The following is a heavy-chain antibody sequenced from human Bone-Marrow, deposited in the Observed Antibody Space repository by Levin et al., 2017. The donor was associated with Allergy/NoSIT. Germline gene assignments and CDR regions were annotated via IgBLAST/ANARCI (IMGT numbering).Heavy chain of an antibody. CDR1: GFTFSSYG. D-gene: IGHD3-10*01. CDR3: ARDNYYGSGAVDY. V-gene: IGHV3-33*01. Sequence: PGGSLRLSCAASGFTFSSYGMHWVRQAPGKGLEWVAVIWYDGSNKYYADSVKGRFTISRDNSKNTLYLQMNSLRAEDTAVYYCARDNYYGSGAVDYWGQGTLVTVSS. CDR2: IWYDGSNK. J-gene: IGHJ4*02.